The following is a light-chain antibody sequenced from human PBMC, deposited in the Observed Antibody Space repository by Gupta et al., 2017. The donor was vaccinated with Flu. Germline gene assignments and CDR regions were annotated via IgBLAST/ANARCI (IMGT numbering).Light chain of an antibody. J-gene: IGKJ4*01. V-gene: IGKV5-2*01. CDR2: EAT. CDR3: LQHDDLPLT. Sequence: ETPLTQSPASVSATPGDKVDISCKASRDIDDDVNWYQQKPGGPPIFIIQEATTLVGGIPPRFSGSGYGTDFTLTINDMQSEDAAYYFCLQHDDLPLTFGGGTKVEVK. CDR1: RDIDDD.